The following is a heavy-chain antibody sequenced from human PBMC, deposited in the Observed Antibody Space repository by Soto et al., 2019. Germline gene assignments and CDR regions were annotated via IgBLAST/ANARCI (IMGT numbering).Heavy chain of an antibody. V-gene: IGHV4-34*01. CDR3: ARGGRNCSGGSCYRDFWFDP. J-gene: IGHJ5*02. Sequence: SETLSLTCAVYGGSFSGYYWSWIRQPPGKGLEWIGEINHSGSTNYNPSLKSRVTISVDTSKNQFSLKLSSVTAADTAVYYCARGGRNCSGGSCYRDFWFDPWGQGTLVTVSS. CDR1: GGSFSGYY. CDR2: INHSGST. D-gene: IGHD2-15*01.